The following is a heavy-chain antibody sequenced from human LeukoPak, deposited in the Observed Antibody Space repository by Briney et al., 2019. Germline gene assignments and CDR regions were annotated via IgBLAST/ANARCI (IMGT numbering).Heavy chain of an antibody. Sequence: SETLSLTCTVSGGSISSLYWSWIRQPPGKGLEWIGSIYYSGSTYYNPSLKSRVTISVDTSKNQFSLKLTSVTAADTAVYYCARGNIAVAGVIDSWGQGTLVTVSS. J-gene: IGHJ4*02. CDR2: IYYSGST. D-gene: IGHD6-19*01. CDR1: GGSISSLY. V-gene: IGHV4-59*11. CDR3: ARGNIAVAGVIDS.